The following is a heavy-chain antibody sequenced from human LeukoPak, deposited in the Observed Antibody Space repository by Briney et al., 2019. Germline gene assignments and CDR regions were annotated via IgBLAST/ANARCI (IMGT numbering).Heavy chain of an antibody. CDR1: GFTFSSYG. CDR2: IWYDGSNK. D-gene: IGHD4-17*01. V-gene: IGHV3-33*01. CDR3: ARDGGDYGDYSFDY. Sequence: PGGSLRLSCAASGFTFSSYGMHWVRQAPGKGLEWVAVIWYDGSNKYYADSVKGRFTISRDNSKNTLYLQMNSLRAEDTAVYYCARDGGDYGDYSFDYWGQGTLVTVSS. J-gene: IGHJ4*02.